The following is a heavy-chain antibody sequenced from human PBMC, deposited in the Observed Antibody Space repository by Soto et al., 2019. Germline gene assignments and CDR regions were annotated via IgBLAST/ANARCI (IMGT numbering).Heavy chain of an antibody. CDR2: IYYSGST. CDR3: STPSNSTSSYAHDDFDI. CDR1: GGSISSSSYY. D-gene: IGHD2-2*01. J-gene: IGHJ3*02. Sequence: QLQLQESGPGLVKPSETLSLTCTVSGGSISSSSYYWGWIRQPPGKGLEWIGSIYYSGSTYYNPSLKSRVSISLDMSKTHFSLKLSSVTAADTAVYCCSTPSNSTSSYAHDDFDIWGQGTMVTVSS. V-gene: IGHV4-39*02.